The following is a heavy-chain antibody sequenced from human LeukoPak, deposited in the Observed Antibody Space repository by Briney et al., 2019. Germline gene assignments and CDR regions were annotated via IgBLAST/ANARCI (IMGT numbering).Heavy chain of an antibody. Sequence: GGFLRLSCAASGFTFSSYSMNWVRQAPGMGLEWVSSISSSSSYIYYADSVKGRFAIYRDNAKNALYLQMNSLRADDTAVYYCATDGSGFDFWGQGTLVTVSS. V-gene: IGHV3-21*04. J-gene: IGHJ4*02. D-gene: IGHD6-19*01. CDR1: GFTFSSYS. CDR2: ISSSSSYI. CDR3: ATDGSGFDF.